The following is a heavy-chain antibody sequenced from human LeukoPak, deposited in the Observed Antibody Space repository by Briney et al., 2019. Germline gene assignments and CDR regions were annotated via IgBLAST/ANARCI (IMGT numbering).Heavy chain of an antibody. V-gene: IGHV4-39*01. CDR2: MDYSGST. Sequence: SETLSLTCTVSGGSISSSNYYWGWIRQPPGKGLDWIGSMDYSGSTYYNPSLKSRVTISVDTSKNQFSLKLSSVTAADTAVYYCVTIIRGIAALDDYWGQGILVTVSS. J-gene: IGHJ4*02. CDR1: GGSISSSNYY. D-gene: IGHD3-10*01. CDR3: VTIIRGIAALDDY.